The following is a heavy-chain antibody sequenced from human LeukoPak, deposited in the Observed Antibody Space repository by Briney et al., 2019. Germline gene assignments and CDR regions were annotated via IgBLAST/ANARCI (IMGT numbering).Heavy chain of an antibody. CDR3: ARDDMQHYDFWSGDMDV. D-gene: IGHD3-3*01. CDR2: ISYDGSNK. Sequence: GGSLRLSCAASGFTFSSYGMHWVRQAPGKGLEWVAVISYDGSNKYYADSVKGRFAISRDNSKNTLYLQMNSLRAEDTAVYYCARDDMQHYDFWSGDMDVWGKGTTVTVSS. V-gene: IGHV3-30*03. J-gene: IGHJ6*03. CDR1: GFTFSSYG.